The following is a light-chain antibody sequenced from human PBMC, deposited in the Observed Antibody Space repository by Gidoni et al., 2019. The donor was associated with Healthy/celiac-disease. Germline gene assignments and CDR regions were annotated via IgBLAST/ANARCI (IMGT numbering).Light chain of an antibody. Sequence: DIVITHYPDSLPVSLGERATINCKSSQSVLYSSNHKNYLAWYQQKPGQPPKLLIYWASTRESGVPDRFSGSGSGTDFTLTISSLQAEDVAVYYCQQYYSTPPTFGGGTKVEIK. CDR3: QQYYSTPPT. CDR1: QSVLYSSNHKNY. V-gene: IGKV4-1*01. CDR2: WAS. J-gene: IGKJ4*01.